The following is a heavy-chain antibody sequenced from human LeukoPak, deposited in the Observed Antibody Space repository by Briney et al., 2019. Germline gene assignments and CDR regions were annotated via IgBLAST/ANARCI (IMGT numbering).Heavy chain of an antibody. CDR1: GFSFSSAW. D-gene: IGHD2-15*01. CDR3: AREDGYCSGGNCYSYFDS. J-gene: IGHJ4*02. Sequence: PGGSLRLSCVGSGFSFSSAWMSWVRQAPGKGLEWVAYIKKTGSETYYVDTVKGRFTITRDNTRSSLFLQMYSLRAEDTAVYFCAREDGYCSGGNCYSYFDSWGQGTLVTVSS. CDR2: IKKTGSET. V-gene: IGHV3-7*01.